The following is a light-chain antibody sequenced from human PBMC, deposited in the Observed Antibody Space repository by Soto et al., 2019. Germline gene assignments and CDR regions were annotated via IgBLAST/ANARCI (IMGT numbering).Light chain of an antibody. CDR2: DAS. J-gene: IGKJ5*01. CDR1: QNINNY. V-gene: IGKV1-33*01. CDR3: QQYENLPT. Sequence: DIQMTQSPYTLSASVGDRVTITCHASQNINNYLNWYQQKPGRAPKLLIYDASNLEAGVPSRFRGSGSGTDFTFTISRLQPEDLATYYCQQYENLPTFGQGTRLEIK.